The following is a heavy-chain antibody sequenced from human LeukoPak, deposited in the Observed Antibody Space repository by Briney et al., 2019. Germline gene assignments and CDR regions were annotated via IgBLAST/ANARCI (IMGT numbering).Heavy chain of an antibody. CDR1: GFTFSSYA. Sequence: GGSLRLSCAASGFTFSSYAMSWVRQAPGKGLEWVSAISGSGGSTYYADSVKGRFTISRDNSKNTLYLQMNSLRAEDTAVYYCAKGSDLRYYYYGMDVWGQGTTVTVSS. J-gene: IGHJ6*02. V-gene: IGHV3-23*01. D-gene: IGHD3-10*01. CDR2: ISGSGGST. CDR3: AKGSDLRYYYYGMDV.